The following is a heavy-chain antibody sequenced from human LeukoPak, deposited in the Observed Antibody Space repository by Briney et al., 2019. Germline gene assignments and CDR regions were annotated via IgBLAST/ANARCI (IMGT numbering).Heavy chain of an antibody. CDR1: GYSISSGYY. CDR3: ARGWDSSGYYSHIPFYYYYYMDV. CDR2: IYHSGST. V-gene: IGHV4-38-2*02. J-gene: IGHJ6*03. D-gene: IGHD3-22*01. Sequence: SETLSLTCTVSGYSISSGYYWGWIRQPPGKGLEWIGSIYHSGSTYYNPSLKSRVTISVDTSKNQFSLKLSSVTAADTAVYYCARGWDSSGYYSHIPFYYYYYMDVWGKGTTVTISS.